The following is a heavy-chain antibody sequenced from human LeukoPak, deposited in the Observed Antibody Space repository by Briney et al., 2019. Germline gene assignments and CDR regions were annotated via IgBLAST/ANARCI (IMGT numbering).Heavy chain of an antibody. CDR3: ARDPSLGDYGFHFDQ. J-gene: IGHJ4*02. V-gene: IGHV4-38-2*02. CDR2: IYRSGSS. CDR1: GYSISSGYH. D-gene: IGHD4-17*01. Sequence: SETLSLTCTVSGYSISSGYHWGWIRQSPGKGLEWIASIYRSGSSSYNPSRKSRVTISVDPSKNQFSLKLTSVTAADTAVYYCARDPSLGDYGFHFDQWGQGTLVTVSS.